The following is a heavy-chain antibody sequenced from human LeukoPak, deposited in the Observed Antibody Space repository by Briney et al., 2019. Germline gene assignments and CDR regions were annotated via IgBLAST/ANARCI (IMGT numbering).Heavy chain of an antibody. D-gene: IGHD5-24*01. V-gene: IGHV4-4*09. J-gene: IGHJ4*02. CDR2: IYPSGST. CDR1: GGSISSYY. CDR3: GCGYNPIDY. Sequence: SETLSLTRTVSGGSISSYYWSWIRQPPGKGLEWIGNIYPSGSTNYNPSLKSRVTISVDSSKNQFSLKLSSVTAADTAVYYCGCGYNPIDYWGQGTLVTVSS.